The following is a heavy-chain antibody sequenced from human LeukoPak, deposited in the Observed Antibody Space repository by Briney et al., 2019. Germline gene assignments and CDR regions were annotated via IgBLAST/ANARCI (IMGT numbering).Heavy chain of an antibody. Sequence: ASVKVSCKASGYTLTSYGISWVRQAPGQGLEWMGWISAYNGNTNYAQKLQGRVTMTTDTSTSTAYMALRSLRSDDTAVYYCARVGSLYGMDVWGQGTTVTVSS. CDR1: GYTLTSYG. D-gene: IGHD1-26*01. CDR3: ARVGSLYGMDV. J-gene: IGHJ6*02. V-gene: IGHV1-18*01. CDR2: ISAYNGNT.